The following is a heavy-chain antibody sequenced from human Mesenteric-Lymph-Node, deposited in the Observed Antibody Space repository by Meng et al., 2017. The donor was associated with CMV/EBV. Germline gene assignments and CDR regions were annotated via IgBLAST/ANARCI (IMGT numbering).Heavy chain of an antibody. V-gene: IGHV3-23*01. CDR2: ISGNGIGT. CDR3: ARGNYYGMDV. J-gene: IGHJ6*02. CDR1: GFSFSSYA. Sequence: LSLTCAASGFSFSSYAMSWVRQAPGKGLEWVSGISGNGIGTYYADSVKGRFTISRDNSKNTLYLQLNSLRAEDTAVYYCARGNYYGMDVWGQGTTVTVSS.